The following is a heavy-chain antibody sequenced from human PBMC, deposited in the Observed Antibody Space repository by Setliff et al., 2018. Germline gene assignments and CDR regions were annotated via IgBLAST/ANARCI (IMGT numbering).Heavy chain of an antibody. J-gene: IGHJ6*03. Sequence: ASVKVSCKASGYTFTSYGISWVRQAPGQGLEWMGWISAYNGNTNYAQKLQGRVTMTTDTSTSTAYMELRSLRSDDTAVYYCARMITPHRWSYYYYYTDVWGKGTTVTVSS. V-gene: IGHV1-18*01. CDR2: ISAYNGNT. CDR1: GYTFTSYG. CDR3: ARMITPHRWSYYYYYTDV. D-gene: IGHD3-16*01.